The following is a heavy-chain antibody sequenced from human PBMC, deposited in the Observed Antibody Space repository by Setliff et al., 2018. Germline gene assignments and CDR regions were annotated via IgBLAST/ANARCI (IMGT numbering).Heavy chain of an antibody. CDR1: GASLNSADYY. J-gene: IGHJ6*02. V-gene: IGHV4-39*07. CDR2: LYFGGST. Sequence: SETLSLTCVVSGASLNSADYYWGWIRQPPGTGLEWIGTLYFGGSTHYNPSLKSRVTISVDTSKNQFSLKLSSVTAADTAMYYCRFWSGYVYYYYGMDVWGQGTTVTVSS. CDR3: RFWSGYVYYYYGMDV. D-gene: IGHD3-3*01.